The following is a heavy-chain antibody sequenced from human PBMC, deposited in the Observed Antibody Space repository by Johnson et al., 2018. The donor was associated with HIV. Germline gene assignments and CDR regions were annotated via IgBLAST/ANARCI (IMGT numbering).Heavy chain of an antibody. D-gene: IGHD5-24*01. CDR3: AKDIYGYDAFDI. Sequence: VESGGGVVQPGGSLRLSCAASGFTFSSYGIHWVRQAPGKGLEWVAFIRYDGSSTYYADSVKGRFTISRDNVKNTLYLQMNSLRAEDTAVYFCAKDIYGYDAFDIWGQGTMVTVSS. J-gene: IGHJ3*02. CDR1: GFTFSSYG. CDR2: IRYDGSST. V-gene: IGHV3-30*02.